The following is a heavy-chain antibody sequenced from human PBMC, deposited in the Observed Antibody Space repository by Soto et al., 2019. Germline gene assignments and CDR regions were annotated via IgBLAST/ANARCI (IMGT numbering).Heavy chain of an antibody. V-gene: IGHV4-59*13. J-gene: IGHJ5*02. CDR1: GDSISSYY. CDR3: ASVGELPVWFDP. CDR2: ISYTGST. Sequence: QLQLQESGPGLVKPSETLSLTCTVSGDSISSYYWSWIRQPPGKGLEWIGYISYTGSTIYNPSLESRATISLDTSKKQVSLSLSSVTVADTAMYYCASVGELPVWFDPWGRGTLVTVSS. D-gene: IGHD3-10*01.